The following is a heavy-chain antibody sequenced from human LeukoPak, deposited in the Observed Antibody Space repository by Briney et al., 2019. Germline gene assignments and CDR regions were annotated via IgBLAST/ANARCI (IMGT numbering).Heavy chain of an antibody. CDR3: ARSFSHSSGWYWFDP. CDR2: IYHSGST. J-gene: IGHJ5*02. V-gene: IGHV4-38-2*01. CDR1: GYSISSGYY. D-gene: IGHD6-19*01. Sequence: SETLSLTCAVSGYSISSGYYWGWIRQPPGKGLVWIGSIYHSGSTYYNPSLKSRVTISVDTSKNQFSLKLSSVTAADTAVYYCARSFSHSSGWYWFDPWGQGTLVTVSS.